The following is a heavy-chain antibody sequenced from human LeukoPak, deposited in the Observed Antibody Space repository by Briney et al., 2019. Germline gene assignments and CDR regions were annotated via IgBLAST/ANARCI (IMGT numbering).Heavy chain of an antibody. J-gene: IGHJ4*02. Sequence: GGSLRLSCAASGFTFSSYWMHWVRQAPGKGLVWVSRINSDGSSTIYADSVKGRFAISRDNSKNTLYLQMNSLRAEDTALYYCVRNSGGSAAHPFDYWGQGTLVTVSS. CDR3: VRNSGGSAAHPFDY. CDR1: GFTFSSYW. D-gene: IGHD6-13*01. V-gene: IGHV3-74*01. CDR2: INSDGSST.